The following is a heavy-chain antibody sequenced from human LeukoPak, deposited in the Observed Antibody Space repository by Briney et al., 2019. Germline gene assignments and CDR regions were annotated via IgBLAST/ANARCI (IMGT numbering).Heavy chain of an antibody. D-gene: IGHD2/OR15-2a*01. J-gene: IGHJ3*02. CDR1: GGSISSYY. V-gene: IGHV4-59*08. CDR3: ARTEVLLGAFDI. Sequence: SETLSLTCTVSGGSISSYYWSWIRQPPGKGLEWIGYIYYSGSTNYNPSFKSRVTISVDTSKNQFSLKLSSVTAADTAVYYCARTEVLLGAFDIWGQGTMVTVSS. CDR2: IYYSGST.